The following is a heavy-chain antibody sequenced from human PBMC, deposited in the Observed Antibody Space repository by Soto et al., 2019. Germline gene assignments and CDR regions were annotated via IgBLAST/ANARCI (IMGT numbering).Heavy chain of an antibody. V-gene: IGHV3-30*18. D-gene: IGHD6-25*01. CDR2: ISYDGSNK. Sequence: QVQLVESGGGVVQPGRSLRLSCAASGFTFSSYGMHWVRQAPGKGLEWVAVISYDGSNKYYADSVKGRFTISRDNSKNPRFLQMNSLRAEDTAVYYWAKDLLRPGRAYGMDVWSQGTTVTVSS. CDR3: AKDLLRPGRAYGMDV. CDR1: GFTFSSYG. J-gene: IGHJ6*02.